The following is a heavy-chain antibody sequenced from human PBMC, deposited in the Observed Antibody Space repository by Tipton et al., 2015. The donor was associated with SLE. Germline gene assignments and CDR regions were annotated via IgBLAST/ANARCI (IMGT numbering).Heavy chain of an antibody. CDR3: ARGGVGGYDYFDY. D-gene: IGHD5-12*01. CDR1: GGSMSTGGYY. V-gene: IGHV4-31*03. J-gene: IGHJ4*02. Sequence: TLSLTCTVSGGSMSTGGYYWGWFRQHPGKDLEWIGYIYNSGGTDYNPSLKSRVTISADTSKNHFSLNLSSVTAADTAVYYCARGGVGGYDYFDYWGQVALVTVSS. CDR2: IYNSGGT.